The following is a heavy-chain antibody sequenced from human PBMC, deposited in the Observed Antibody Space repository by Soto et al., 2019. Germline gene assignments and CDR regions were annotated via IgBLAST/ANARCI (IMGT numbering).Heavy chain of an antibody. CDR1: GYTFTGYY. Sequence: ASVKVSCKASGYTFTGYYMHWVRQAPGQGLEWMGWINPNSGGTNYAQKFQGWVTMTRDTSISTAYMELSRLRSDDTAVYYCARGLFYYDSSGSYYYYYYCMDVWGQGTTVTVSS. CDR3: ARGLFYYDSSGSYYYYYYCMDV. D-gene: IGHD3-22*01. V-gene: IGHV1-2*04. J-gene: IGHJ6*02. CDR2: INPNSGGT.